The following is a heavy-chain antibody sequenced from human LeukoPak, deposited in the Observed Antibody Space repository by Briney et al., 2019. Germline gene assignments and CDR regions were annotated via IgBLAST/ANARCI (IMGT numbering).Heavy chain of an antibody. D-gene: IGHD3-3*01. V-gene: IGHV4-34*01. CDR1: GGSFSGYY. J-gene: IGHJ4*02. Sequence: PSETLSLTCAVYGGSFSGYYWSWIRQPPGKGLEWIGEINHIGSTNYNPPLKSQVTIAVDTSNNQYSLKLSSVTAADAAVYYCARLTIFGVVIMRTYCDYWGKGTLVTVSS. CDR2: INHIGST. CDR3: ARLTIFGVVIMRTYCDY.